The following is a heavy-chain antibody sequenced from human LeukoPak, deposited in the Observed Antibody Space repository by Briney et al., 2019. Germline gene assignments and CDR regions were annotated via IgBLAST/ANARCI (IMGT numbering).Heavy chain of an antibody. J-gene: IGHJ5*02. V-gene: IGHV3-74*01. CDR2: INSDGSST. Sequence: GGSLRLSCAASGFTFSSYWMHWVRQAPGKGLVWVSRINSDGSSTSYADSVKGRFTISRDNAKNTLYLQMNSLRAEDTAVYYCARLDRGALYSYGLSNNWFNPWGQGTLVTVSS. CDR1: GFTFSSYW. D-gene: IGHD5-18*01. CDR3: ARLDRGALYSYGLSNNWFNP.